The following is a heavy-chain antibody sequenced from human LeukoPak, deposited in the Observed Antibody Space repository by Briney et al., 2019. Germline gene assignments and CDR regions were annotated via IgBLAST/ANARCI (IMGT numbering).Heavy chain of an antibody. D-gene: IGHD6-6*01. J-gene: IGHJ6*03. V-gene: IGHV4-34*01. CDR1: GGSFSDNY. Sequence: SSETLSLTCAVYGGSFSDNYWSWIRQPPGKGLEWIGEINHSGRTKYNPSLKSRVTISVDTSKNQFSLKLSSVTAADTAVYYCARGRVYSRSHLNDYYYMDVWDKGTTVTVSS. CDR2: INHSGRT. CDR3: ARGRVYSRSHLNDYYYMDV.